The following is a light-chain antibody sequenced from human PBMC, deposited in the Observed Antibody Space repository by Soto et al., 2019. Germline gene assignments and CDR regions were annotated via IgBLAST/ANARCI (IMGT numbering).Light chain of an antibody. CDR1: NIGPRK. Sequence: SYELSQPPSVSLAPGQTARISCGGANIGPRKVHWYQQKPGQAPVLIVYDDSGRPSGIPERFSGSNSGNTATLTISRVEAGDEADYYCQVWNSFSDHPYVFGSGTKGTVL. V-gene: IGLV3-21*02. CDR2: DDS. J-gene: IGLJ1*01. CDR3: QVWNSFSDHPYV.